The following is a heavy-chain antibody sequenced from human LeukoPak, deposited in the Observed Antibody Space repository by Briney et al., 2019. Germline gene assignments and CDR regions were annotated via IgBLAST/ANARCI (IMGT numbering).Heavy chain of an antibody. Sequence: SETLSLTCAVYGGSFSGYYWSWIRQPPGKGLEWIGEINHSGSTNYNPSLKSRVTISVDTSKNQFSLKLSSVTAADTAVYYCGRGGGGGIYLYLNYWGQGPLATVPT. CDR1: GGSFSGYY. CDR3: GRGGGGGIYLYLNY. J-gene: IGHJ4*02. CDR2: INHSGST. D-gene: IGHD3-16*02. V-gene: IGHV4-34*01.